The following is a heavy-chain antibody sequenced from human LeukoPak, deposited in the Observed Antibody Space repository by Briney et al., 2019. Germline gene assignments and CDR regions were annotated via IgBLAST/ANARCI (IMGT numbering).Heavy chain of an antibody. CDR1: GGTFSSYA. CDR3: ARASSKEMATIGFDY. V-gene: IGHV1-69*05. D-gene: IGHD5-24*01. CDR2: IIPIFGTA. Sequence: SVKVSCKASGGTFSSYAISWVRQAPGQGLEWMGGIIPIFGTANYAQKFQGRVTISTDESTSTAYMELSSLRSEDTAVYYCARASSKEMATIGFDYWGQGTLVTVSS. J-gene: IGHJ4*02.